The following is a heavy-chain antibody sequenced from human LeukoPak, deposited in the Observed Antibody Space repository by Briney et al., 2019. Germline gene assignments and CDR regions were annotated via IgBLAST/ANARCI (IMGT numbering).Heavy chain of an antibody. J-gene: IGHJ5*02. D-gene: IGHD6-6*01. CDR2: ISSSSSYI. Sequence: GGSLRLSCAASGFTLSSYSMNWVRQAPGKGLEWVSSISSSSSYIYYADSVKGRFTISRDNAKNSLYLQMNSLRAEDTAVYYCARDPRGSSSNNWFDPWGQGTLVTVSS. CDR3: ARDPRGSSSNNWFDP. CDR1: GFTLSSYS. V-gene: IGHV3-21*01.